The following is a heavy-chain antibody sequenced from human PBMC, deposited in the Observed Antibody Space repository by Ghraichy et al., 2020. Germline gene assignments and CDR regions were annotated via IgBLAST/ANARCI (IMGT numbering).Heavy chain of an antibody. V-gene: IGHV3-48*02. D-gene: IGHD1-26*01. J-gene: IGHJ4*02. CDR2: ISSDNTI. CDR3: ARDFWERSLDY. Sequence: ETLSLTCAASGFTFSSYSMNWVRQAPGKGLEWVSYISSDNTIYYADSVKGRFTISRDNAKNSLYLQMNSLRDEDTAVYYCARDFWERSLDYWGQGTLVTVSS. CDR1: GFTFSSYS.